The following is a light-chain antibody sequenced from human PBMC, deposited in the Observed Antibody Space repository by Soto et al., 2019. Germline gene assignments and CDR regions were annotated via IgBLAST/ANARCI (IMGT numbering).Light chain of an antibody. J-gene: IGKJ5*01. CDR2: DAS. Sequence: EIPMTHAPSALSASVVDTVTITCTASQNIVNYLHWYHQNPGRAPQLLNYDASNLEAGVPSRFRGSGSGTDFTFTISRLPPEDIGTYSSHPSELLPPFAEGTRLAI. CDR3: HPSELLPP. CDR1: QNIVNY. V-gene: IGKV1-33*01.